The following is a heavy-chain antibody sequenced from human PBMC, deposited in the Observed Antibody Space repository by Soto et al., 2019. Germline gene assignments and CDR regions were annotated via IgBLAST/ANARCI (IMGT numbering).Heavy chain of an antibody. Sequence: QVQLVQSGAEVKKPGSSVKVSCKASGGTFSSYAISWVRHAPGQGLEWMGGIIPIFGTANYAQKFQGRVTITADESTSTAYMELSSLRSEDTAVYYCARVRRRDDSSGYPTGNWFDPWGQGTLVTVSS. D-gene: IGHD3-22*01. J-gene: IGHJ5*02. CDR2: IIPIFGTA. V-gene: IGHV1-69*01. CDR1: GGTFSSYA. CDR3: ARVRRRDDSSGYPTGNWFDP.